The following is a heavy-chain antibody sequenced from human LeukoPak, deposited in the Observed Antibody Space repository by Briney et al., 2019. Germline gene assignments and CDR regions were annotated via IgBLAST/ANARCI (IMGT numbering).Heavy chain of an antibody. V-gene: IGHV3-74*01. Sequence: GGSLRLSCAASGFTFSTYWMHWVRHAPGKGLVWVSRINTDGSSTTYADSVKGRFAISRDNAKNTLYLQMNSLRAEDTAVYYCARSVNVGIDIWGQGTMVTVSS. J-gene: IGHJ3*02. CDR3: ARSVNVGIDI. CDR1: GFTFSTYW. D-gene: IGHD4-23*01. CDR2: INTDGSST.